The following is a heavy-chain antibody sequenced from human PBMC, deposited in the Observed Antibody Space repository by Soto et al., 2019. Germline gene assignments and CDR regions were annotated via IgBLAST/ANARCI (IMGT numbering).Heavy chain of an antibody. CDR2: IYHSGST. CDR3: ARRRITMIVVVFDAFDI. Sequence: QVQLQESGPGLVKPSGTLSLTCAVSGGSISSSYWWSWVRQPPGKGLEWIGEIYHSGSTNYNPSLKSRVTISVDKSKNQCSLKLSSVTAADTAVYYCARRRITMIVVVFDAFDIWGQGTRVTVSS. D-gene: IGHD3-22*01. V-gene: IGHV4-4*02. CDR1: GGSISSSYW. J-gene: IGHJ3*02.